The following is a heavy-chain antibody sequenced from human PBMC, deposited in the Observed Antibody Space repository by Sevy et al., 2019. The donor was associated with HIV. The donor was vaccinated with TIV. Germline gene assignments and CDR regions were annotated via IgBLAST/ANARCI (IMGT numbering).Heavy chain of an antibody. V-gene: IGHV1-24*01. CDR3: ATLDFWSENPFYGTDV. CDR1: GYTLTKLP. Sequence: ASVKVSCKVSGYTLTKLPMHWVRQAPGKGLEWMGGFDPEDGETIYAQRFQGRVTMTEDTSTDTAYMELCSLRSEDTAVYYCATLDFWSENPFYGTDVWGQGTTVTVSS. J-gene: IGHJ6*02. D-gene: IGHD3-3*01. CDR2: FDPEDGET.